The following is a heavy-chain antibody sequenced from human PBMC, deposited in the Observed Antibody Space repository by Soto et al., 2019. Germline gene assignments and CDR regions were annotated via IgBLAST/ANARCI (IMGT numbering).Heavy chain of an antibody. Sequence: QVQLVQSGAEVKKPGSSVKVSCKASGGTFSSYAISWVRQAPGQGLEWMGGIIPIFGTANYAQKFQGRVTITADESTSTAYMELSSLRCEDTAVYYYAGLAAAGGDFDYWGQGTLVTLSS. CDR1: GGTFSSYA. CDR2: IIPIFGTA. D-gene: IGHD6-13*01. CDR3: AGLAAAGGDFDY. J-gene: IGHJ4*02. V-gene: IGHV1-69*01.